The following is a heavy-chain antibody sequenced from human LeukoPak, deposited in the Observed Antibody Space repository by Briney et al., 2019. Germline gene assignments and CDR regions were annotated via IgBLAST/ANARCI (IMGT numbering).Heavy chain of an antibody. V-gene: IGHV4-30-4*01. CDR2: IYYSGST. D-gene: IGHD3-22*01. CDR1: GGSISSGDYY. CDR3: ARGDCYDSSGYYLFDY. Sequence: PSETLSLTCTVSGGSISSGDYYWSWIRQPPGKGLEWIGDIYYSGSTYYNPSLKSRVTISVDTSKNQFSLKLSSVTAADTAVYYCARGDCYDSSGYYLFDYWGQGTLVTVSS. J-gene: IGHJ4*02.